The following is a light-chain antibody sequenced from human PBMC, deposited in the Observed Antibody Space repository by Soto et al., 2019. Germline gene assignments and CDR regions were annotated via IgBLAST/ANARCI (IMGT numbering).Light chain of an antibody. CDR2: DIT. Sequence: QSVLTQPASVSGSPGQSVTISCTGISRDVGAYNFVSWYQQHQGRAPKLIMFDITDRPSGVSSRFSGSRSGSTASLTISGLQAEDEADYYCSSYSGSSNVFGTGIKLTVL. CDR3: SSYSGSSNV. CDR1: SRDVGAYNF. J-gene: IGLJ1*01. V-gene: IGLV2-14*03.